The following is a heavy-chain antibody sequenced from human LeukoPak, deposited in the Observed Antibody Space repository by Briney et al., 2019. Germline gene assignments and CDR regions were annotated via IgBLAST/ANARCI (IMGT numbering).Heavy chain of an antibody. CDR2: IYYSGST. J-gene: IGHJ4*02. V-gene: IGHV4-59*12. CDR3: AKDLRGYSYGGFDY. Sequence: SETLSLTCTVSGGSISSYYWSWIRQPPGKGLEWIGYIYYSGSTNYNPSLKSRVTISVDTSKNQFSLKLSSATAADTAVYYCAKDLRGYSYGGFDYWGQGTLVTVSS. CDR1: GGSISSYY. D-gene: IGHD5-18*01.